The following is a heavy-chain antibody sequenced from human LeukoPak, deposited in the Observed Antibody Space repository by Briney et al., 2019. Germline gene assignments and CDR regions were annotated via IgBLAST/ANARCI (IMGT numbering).Heavy chain of an antibody. CDR2: ITSSSSYI. CDR3: ARDHYDSSGSPENAFDI. D-gene: IGHD3-22*01. Sequence: GGSLRLSCAASGFTFSSYSMNWVRQAPGKGLEWVSSITSSSSYIYYADSVKGRFTISRDNAKNSLYLQMNSLRAEDTAVYYCARDHYDSSGSPENAFDIWGQGTMVTVS. CDR1: GFTFSSYS. J-gene: IGHJ3*02. V-gene: IGHV3-21*01.